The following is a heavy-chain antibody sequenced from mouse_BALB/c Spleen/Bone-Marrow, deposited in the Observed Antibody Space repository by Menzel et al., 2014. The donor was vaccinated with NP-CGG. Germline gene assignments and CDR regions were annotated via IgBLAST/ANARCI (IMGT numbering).Heavy chain of an antibody. Sequence: EVQRVESGGGLVQPGGSRKLSCAASGFTFSSFGMHWVRQAPEKGLEWVAYISSGSSTIYYADTVKGRFTISRDNPKNTLFLQMTSLRSDDTAMYYCARSPYDYAAMDYWGQGTSVTVSS. CDR2: ISSGSSTI. J-gene: IGHJ4*01. CDR3: ARSPYDYAAMDY. V-gene: IGHV5-17*02. D-gene: IGHD2-4*01. CDR1: GFTFSSFG.